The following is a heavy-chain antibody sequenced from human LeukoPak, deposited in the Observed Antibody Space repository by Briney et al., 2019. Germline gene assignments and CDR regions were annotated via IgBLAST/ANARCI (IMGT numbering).Heavy chain of an antibody. V-gene: IGHV1-46*01. CDR1: GYTFTSYY. Sequence: ASVKVSCKASGYTFTSYYMHWVRQAPGQGLEWMGLINPSGGSTSYAQKFQGRVTMTRDTSTSTVYMELSSLRSEDTAVYYCAGDSDFWSMNNWFDPWGKEPLVTVSS. D-gene: IGHD3-3*01. CDR3: AGDSDFWSMNNWFDP. CDR2: INPSGGST. J-gene: IGHJ5*02.